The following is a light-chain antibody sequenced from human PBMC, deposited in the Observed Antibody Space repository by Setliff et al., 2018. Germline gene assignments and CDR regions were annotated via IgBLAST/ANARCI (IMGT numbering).Light chain of an antibody. CDR3: AAWDNSLSGYV. CDR1: RPNIADNY. J-gene: IGLJ1*01. CDR2: RNN. Sequence: QSALAQPPSASGAPGQRVIISCSGSRPNIADNYVYWYQQLPGTAPKLLVNRNNQQPSGAPDRFSGSKSGTSASLAINGLRSEDEADYYCAAWDNSLSGYVFGTGTKVTVL. V-gene: IGLV1-47*01.